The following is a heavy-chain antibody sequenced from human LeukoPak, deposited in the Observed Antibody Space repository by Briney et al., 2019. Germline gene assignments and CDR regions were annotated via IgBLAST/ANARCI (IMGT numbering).Heavy chain of an antibody. D-gene: IGHD3-3*01. Sequence: PGGSLRPSCAASGFTFNSYAMSWVRQAPGKGLEWVSSISGSGGSTYYAGSVKGRFTISRDNSKNTLYLQMNSLRAEDTAVYYCAKDHGIARAIDYWGQGTLVTVSS. V-gene: IGHV3-23*01. CDR3: AKDHGIARAIDY. CDR1: GFTFNSYA. CDR2: ISGSGGST. J-gene: IGHJ4*02.